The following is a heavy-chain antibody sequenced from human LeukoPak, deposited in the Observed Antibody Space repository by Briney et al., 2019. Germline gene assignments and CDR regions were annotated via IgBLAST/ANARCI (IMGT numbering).Heavy chain of an antibody. CDR1: GGSFSGYY. CDR2: IYRTGTT. V-gene: IGHV4-34*01. J-gene: IGHJ3*02. Sequence: SETLSLTCAVYGGSFSGYYRSWIRQPPGKGLEWIGNIYRTGTTFYNPSLQSRVSISVDTSKNTFSLKLRSVTAADTAVYYCARDGYNPVAFDIWGQGTVVTVSS. D-gene: IGHD5-24*01. CDR3: ARDGYNPVAFDI.